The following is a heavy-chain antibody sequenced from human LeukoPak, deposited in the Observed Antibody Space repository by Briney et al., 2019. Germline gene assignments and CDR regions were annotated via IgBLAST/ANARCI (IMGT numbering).Heavy chain of an antibody. CDR1: GGSFSGYY. CDR3: ARAGWKKQLVDAFDI. CDR2: INHSGST. V-gene: IGHV4-34*01. D-gene: IGHD6-13*01. Sequence: PSETLSLTCAVYGGSFSGYYWSWIRQPPGMGLEWIGEINHSGSTNYNPSLKSRVTISVDTSKNLFSLKLSSVTAADTAVYYCARAGWKKQLVDAFDIWGQGTMVTVSS. J-gene: IGHJ3*02.